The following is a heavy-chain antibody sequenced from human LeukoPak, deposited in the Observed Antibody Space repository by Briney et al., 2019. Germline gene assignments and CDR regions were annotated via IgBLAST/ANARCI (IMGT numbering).Heavy chain of an antibody. CDR1: GYTFTDYY. V-gene: IGHV1-2*06. CDR2: INPNSGGT. Sequence: ASVKVSCKASGYTFTDYYMHWVRQAPGQGLEWMGRINPNSGGTNYAQKFQGRVTMTRDTSISTAYMELSRLRSDDTAVYYCARVSPYYYDSSGYSGRRTYYFDYWGQGTLVTVSS. CDR3: ARVSPYYYDSSGYSGRRTYYFDY. J-gene: IGHJ4*02. D-gene: IGHD3-22*01.